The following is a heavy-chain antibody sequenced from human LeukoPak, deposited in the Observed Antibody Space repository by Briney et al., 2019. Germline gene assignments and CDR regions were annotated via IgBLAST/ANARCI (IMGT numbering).Heavy chain of an antibody. J-gene: IGHJ4*02. CDR2: INTNTGNP. V-gene: IGHV7-4-1*02. CDR1: GYTFTSYA. Sequence: ASVKVSCKASGYTFTSYAMNWVRQAPGQGLEWMGWINTNTGNPTYAQGFTGRFVFSLDTSVSTAYLQISSLKVEDTAVYYCARDSVLRYFDWLPDYWGQGTLVTVSS. CDR3: ARDSVLRYFDWLPDY. D-gene: IGHD3-9*01.